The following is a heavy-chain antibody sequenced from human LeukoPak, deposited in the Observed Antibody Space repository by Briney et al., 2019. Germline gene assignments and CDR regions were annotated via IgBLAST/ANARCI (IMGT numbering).Heavy chain of an antibody. D-gene: IGHD2-2*01. V-gene: IGHV1-18*01. J-gene: IGHJ4*02. Sequence: ASVKVSCKASGYSFTSYTFSWVRQAPGQGLEWMGWISVYHGNKKYAQKFQGRVTMTTDTSTSTAYMELRSLRSDDTAVYYCARAAHLGYCSSTSCYSIGSNDYWGQGTLVTVSS. CDR1: GYSFTSYT. CDR3: ARAAHLGYCSSTSCYSIGSNDY. CDR2: ISVYHGNK.